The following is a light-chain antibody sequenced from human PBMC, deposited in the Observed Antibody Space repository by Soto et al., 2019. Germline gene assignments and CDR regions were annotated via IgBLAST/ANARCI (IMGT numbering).Light chain of an antibody. CDR3: QKYNSFPHT. V-gene: IGKV1-5*01. CDR1: QSLDTC. Sequence: HMSLSPSNRAASTGDSGPITCRARQSLDTCLAWYQQKPGKAPKLLIYDVSSLESGVPSRFSGSGSETEFTLTISSLFPDDFATYYCQKYNSFPHTFGQGTRLEIK. CDR2: DVS. J-gene: IGKJ5*01.